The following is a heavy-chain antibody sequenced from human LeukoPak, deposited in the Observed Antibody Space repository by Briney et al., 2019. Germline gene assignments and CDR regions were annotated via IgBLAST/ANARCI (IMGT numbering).Heavy chain of an antibody. J-gene: IGHJ4*02. CDR3: ARPQGYYGSGSYYTPFDY. Sequence: PGESLKISCKGSGYSFTSYWIGWVRQMPGKGLEWMGIIYPGDSDTRYSPSFQGQVTISADKSISTAYLQWSSLKASDTAMYYCARPQGYYGSGSYYTPFDYWGQGTLVTVSS. V-gene: IGHV5-51*01. CDR2: IYPGDSDT. D-gene: IGHD3-10*01. CDR1: GYSFTSYW.